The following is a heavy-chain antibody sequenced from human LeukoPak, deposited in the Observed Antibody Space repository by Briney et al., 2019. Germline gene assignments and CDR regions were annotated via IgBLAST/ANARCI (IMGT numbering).Heavy chain of an antibody. Sequence: GRSLRLSCAASGFTFSSYGMHWVRQAPGKGLEWVAVVSYDGNNKFYADSVKGRFTISRDNSKNTLYLQMNGLRAEDTAVYYCAKDHYNYIWGTYEFDHWGQGTLVTVSS. J-gene: IGHJ4*02. D-gene: IGHD3-16*01. CDR2: VSYDGNNK. V-gene: IGHV3-30*18. CDR1: GFTFSSYG. CDR3: AKDHYNYIWGTYEFDH.